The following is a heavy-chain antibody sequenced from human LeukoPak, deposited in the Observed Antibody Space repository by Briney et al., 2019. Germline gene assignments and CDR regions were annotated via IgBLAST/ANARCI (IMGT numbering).Heavy chain of an antibody. D-gene: IGHD4-17*01. J-gene: IGHJ4*02. CDR1: GGAISSSSYY. Sequence: SETLSLTCTVSGGAISSSSYYWGWIRQPPGKGLEWIGYIYHSGSTYYNPSLKSRVTISVDRSKNQFSLKLSSVTAADTAVYYCARYGDYVLDYWGQGTLVTVSS. V-gene: IGHV4-30-2*01. CDR2: IYHSGST. CDR3: ARYGDYVLDY.